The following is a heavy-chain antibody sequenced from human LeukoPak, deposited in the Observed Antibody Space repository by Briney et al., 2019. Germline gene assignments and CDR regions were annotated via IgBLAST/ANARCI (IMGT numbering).Heavy chain of an antibody. CDR1: GFTFDDYA. CDR3: AKDRRAAYYYYMDV. J-gene: IGHJ6*03. D-gene: IGHD6-13*01. Sequence: GGSLRLSCAASGFTFDDYAMHWVRQAPGKGLEWVSGISWNSGSIGYADSVKGRFTISRDNAKNSLFLQMNSLRTEDTALYYCAKDRRAAYYYYMDVWGKGTTVTISS. CDR2: ISWNSGSI. V-gene: IGHV3-9*01.